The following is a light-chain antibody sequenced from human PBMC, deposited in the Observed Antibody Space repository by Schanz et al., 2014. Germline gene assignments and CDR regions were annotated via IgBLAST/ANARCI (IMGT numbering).Light chain of an antibody. CDR1: RSNIGSNS. V-gene: IGLV1-47*02. Sequence: QSVLAKPPSASETPGQRISISCSGGRSNIGSNSVNWYQQLPGTAPKLLIYSNNQRPSGVPARFSGSKSGTSASLAISGLRSEDEADYYCASWDDSLRGHVFGGGTKLTVL. CDR2: SNN. J-gene: IGLJ2*01. CDR3: ASWDDSLRGHV.